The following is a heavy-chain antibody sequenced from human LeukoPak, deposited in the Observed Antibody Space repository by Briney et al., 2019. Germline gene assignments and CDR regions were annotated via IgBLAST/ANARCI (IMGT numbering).Heavy chain of an antibody. CDR2: INHSGST. CDR3: ARAAAAAGHFDY. J-gene: IGHJ4*02. CDR1: GGSFSGYY. Sequence: MTSETLSLTCAVYGGSFSGYYWSWIRQPPGKGLEWIGEINHSGSTNYNPSLKSRVTISVDTSKNQFSLKLSSVTAADTAVYYCARAAAAAGHFDYWGQGTLVTVSS. D-gene: IGHD6-13*01. V-gene: IGHV4-34*01.